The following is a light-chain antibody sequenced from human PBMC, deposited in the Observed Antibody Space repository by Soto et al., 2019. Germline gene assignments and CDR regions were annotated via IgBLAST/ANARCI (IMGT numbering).Light chain of an antibody. CDR1: QTVTTSY. Sequence: EIVLTQSPDTLSLSPGERATLSCRASQTVTTSYLAWYQQKPGQAPRLLIYTVSSRATGIPDRFSGSGSGTDFTLTISRLEPEDFAVYYCQQNSNSPPTFGQG. CDR2: TVS. CDR3: QQNSNSPPT. V-gene: IGKV3-20*01. J-gene: IGKJ1*01.